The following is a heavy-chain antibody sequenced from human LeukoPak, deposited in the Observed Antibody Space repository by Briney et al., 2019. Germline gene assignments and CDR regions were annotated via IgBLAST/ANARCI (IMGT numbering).Heavy chain of an antibody. CDR2: IYPGDSDT. D-gene: IGHD4-17*01. Sequence: GDSLNISCQRSGYSFSDYWIGWVRQLPGKGLEVMGIIYPGDSDTRYRPSSQGQVTISADKSISTAYLQWSSLKASDTAMYYCARLHGDYAYFQPWGQGTLVTVSS. V-gene: IGHV5-51*01. J-gene: IGHJ1*01. CDR1: GYSFSDYW. CDR3: ARLHGDYAYFQP.